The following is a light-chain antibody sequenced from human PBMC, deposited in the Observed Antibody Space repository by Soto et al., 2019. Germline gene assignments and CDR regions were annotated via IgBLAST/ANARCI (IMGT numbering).Light chain of an antibody. J-gene: IGKJ1*01. CDR1: QSVSSY. CDR2: GAS. V-gene: IGKV3-15*01. Sequence: EKVMTQSPATLSMSPGERATLSCRASQSVSSYLAWYQQKPGQAPRLLIYGASTRATGIPARFSGSGSGTEFTHTISSLQSEDFAVYYCQQYNNWPSWTFGHGTKVEIK. CDR3: QQYNNWPSWT.